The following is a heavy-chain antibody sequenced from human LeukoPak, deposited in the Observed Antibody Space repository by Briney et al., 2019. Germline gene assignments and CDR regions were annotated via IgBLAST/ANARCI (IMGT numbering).Heavy chain of an antibody. CDR1: GGSFSGYY. CDR2: INHSGST. V-gene: IGHV4-34*01. Sequence: SETLSLTCAVYGGSFSGYYWSWIRQPPGKGLEWIGEINHSGSTNYNPSLKSRVTISVDTSKNQFSLKLSSVTAADTAVYYCARGYVLRFLEGSKAPTHFDYWGQGTLVTVSS. J-gene: IGHJ4*02. D-gene: IGHD3-3*01. CDR3: ARGYVLRFLEGSKAPTHFDY.